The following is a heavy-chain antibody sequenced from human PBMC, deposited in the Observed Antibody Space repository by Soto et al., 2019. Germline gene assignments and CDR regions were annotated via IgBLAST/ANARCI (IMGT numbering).Heavy chain of an antibody. D-gene: IGHD5-12*01. J-gene: IGHJ4*02. CDR2: IIPIFGTA. Sequence: SVNVSCKASGGTFSSYAISWVRQAPGQGLEWMGGIIPIFGTANYAQKFQGRVTITADKSTSTAYMELSSLRSEDTAVYYCARDSGYDYYFDYWGQGTLVTVSS. CDR1: GGTFSSYA. V-gene: IGHV1-69*06. CDR3: ARDSGYDYYFDY.